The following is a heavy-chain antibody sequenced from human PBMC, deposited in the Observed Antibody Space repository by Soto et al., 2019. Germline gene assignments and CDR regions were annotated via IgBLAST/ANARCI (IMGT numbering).Heavy chain of an antibody. CDR1: GFTFSSYG. V-gene: IGHV3-30*18. J-gene: IGHJ6*02. Sequence: QVQLVESGGGVVQPGRSLRLSCAAPGFTFSSYGMHWVRQAPGKGLEWVAFISYDGSNKYYADSVKGRFTISRDNSKNTLYLQMNSLRAEDTAVYYCAKVPTVTIYAPWRTMCMDVWGQGTTVTVSS. CDR3: AKVPTVTIYAPWRTMCMDV. CDR2: ISYDGSNK. D-gene: IGHD4-17*01.